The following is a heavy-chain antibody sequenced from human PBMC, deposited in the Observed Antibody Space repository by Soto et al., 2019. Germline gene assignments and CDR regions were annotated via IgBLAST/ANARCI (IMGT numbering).Heavy chain of an antibody. D-gene: IGHD1-26*01. V-gene: IGHV3-30*18. CDR3: AKDRWEFTRYFDS. CDR1: GFTFSSYG. Sequence: QVQLVESGGGVVQPGTSLRLSCAASGFTFSSYGMHWVRQAPGKGLEWVAVVTKDGNGQYYADSVKGRFTVSRDNSNNTLSLQMDSLRPDDTAFYYCAKDRWEFTRYFDSWGQGTLVTVSS. CDR2: VTKDGNGQ. J-gene: IGHJ4*02.